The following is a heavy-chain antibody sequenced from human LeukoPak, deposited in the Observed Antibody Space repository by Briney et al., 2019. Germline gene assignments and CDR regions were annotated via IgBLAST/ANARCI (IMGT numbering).Heavy chain of an antibody. V-gene: IGHV3-21*01. CDR2: ISSSSYM. Sequence: TGGSLRLSCAASGFSFSSYNMKWVRQAPGKGLEWGSSISSSSYMYYAESVKGRFTITRDIAKNSLYLQMNSLRVEDTAVYYCARDVGSDISGGYYHYFDDWGQGTLVTVSS. J-gene: IGHJ4*02. CDR3: ARDVGSDISGGYYHYFDD. CDR1: GFSFSSYN. D-gene: IGHD3-22*01.